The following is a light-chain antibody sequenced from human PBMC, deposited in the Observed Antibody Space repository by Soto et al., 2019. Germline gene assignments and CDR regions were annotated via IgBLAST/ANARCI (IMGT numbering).Light chain of an antibody. J-gene: IGLJ2*01. Sequence: QSVLTQPPSVSGAPGQRVTISCTGSSSNIGAGYDVHWYQQLPGTAPKLLIYGNTNRPSGVPDRFSGSQSGTSASLAITGLQAEDEAHYYCQSYDSRLSGSRVFGGGTKLTVL. CDR3: QSYDSRLSGSRV. CDR2: GNT. V-gene: IGLV1-40*01. CDR1: SSNIGAGYD.